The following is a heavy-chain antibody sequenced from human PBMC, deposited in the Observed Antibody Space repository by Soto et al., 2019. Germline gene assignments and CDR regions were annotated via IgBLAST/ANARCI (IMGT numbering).Heavy chain of an antibody. CDR1: GFNFGPFA. Sequence: EVQLLESGGDWVKPGGSWSPSCAPSGFNFGPFAVTWARRAPGKGLEWVSGISVSDAFIYYADSVRGRFSISRDASENILYLQMNSLRVDDTALYYCTRETVAGITGLDYWGPGTLVTVSS. V-gene: IGHV3-23*01. CDR2: ISVSDAFI. CDR3: TRETVAGITGLDY. D-gene: IGHD1-20*01. J-gene: IGHJ4*02.